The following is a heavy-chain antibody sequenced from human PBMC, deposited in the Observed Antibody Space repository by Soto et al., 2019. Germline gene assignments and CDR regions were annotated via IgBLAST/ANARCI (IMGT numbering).Heavy chain of an antibody. CDR1: GYTFTGYY. J-gene: IGHJ6*02. CDR3: AKGGAIVAAGTRVYLSNAMDV. D-gene: IGHD1-26*01. CDR2: INPNSGDT. V-gene: IGHV1-2*02. Sequence: GASVKVSCKASGYTFTGYYVHWVRQAPGQGLEWMGWINPNSGDTYLAQRFQGRVTMNRDTSIGTAYMELRGLTSDDTAEYYCAKGGAIVAAGTRVYLSNAMDVLGQGTTVAFSS.